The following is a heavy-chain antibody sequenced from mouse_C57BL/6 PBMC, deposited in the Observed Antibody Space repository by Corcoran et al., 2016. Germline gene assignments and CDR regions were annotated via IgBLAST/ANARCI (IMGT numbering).Heavy chain of an antibody. J-gene: IGHJ1*03. CDR1: GFSLSTSGMG. CDR3: ASNYYGSSYVWYFDV. D-gene: IGHD1-1*01. CDR2: IYWDDDK. Sequence: QVTLKESGPGILQSSQTLSLTCSFSGFSLSTSGMGVSWIRQPSGKGLEWLAHIYWDDDKRYNPSLKSRLTISKDTSRNQVFLKITSVDTADTATYYCASNYYGSSYVWYFDVWGTGTTVTVSS. V-gene: IGHV8-12*01.